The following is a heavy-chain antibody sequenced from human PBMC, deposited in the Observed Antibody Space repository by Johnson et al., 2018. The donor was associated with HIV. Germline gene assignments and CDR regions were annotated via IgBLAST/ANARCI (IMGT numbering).Heavy chain of an antibody. CDR1: GFTFSSYW. J-gene: IGHJ3*02. Sequence: QVQLVESGGGLVQPGGSLRLSCAASGFTFSSYWMHWVRQAPGKGLEWVAIISYDGSSEYYADSVKGRFTISRDNSKNTLYLQVNSLRAEDTAVYYCASGEGARVQYHAFDIWGQGTMVTVSS. CDR2: ISYDGSSE. D-gene: IGHD1-1*01. V-gene: IGHV3-30*03. CDR3: ASGEGARVQYHAFDI.